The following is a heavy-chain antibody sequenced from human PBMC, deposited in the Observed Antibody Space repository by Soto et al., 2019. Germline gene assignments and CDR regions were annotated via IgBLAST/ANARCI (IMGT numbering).Heavy chain of an antibody. D-gene: IGHD1-26*01. CDR1: GGSISSGGYS. J-gene: IGHJ4*02. CDR2: IYHSGST. CDR3: ARGLITGSQYSGGWYYFDS. V-gene: IGHV4-30-2*01. Sequence: SETLSLTCAVSGGSISSGGYSWSWIRQPPGKGLEWIVYIYHSGSTYYNSSLKSRVTISVDRSKNQFSLKLSSVTAADTAVFYCARGLITGSQYSGGWYYFDSWGQGTQVTVSS.